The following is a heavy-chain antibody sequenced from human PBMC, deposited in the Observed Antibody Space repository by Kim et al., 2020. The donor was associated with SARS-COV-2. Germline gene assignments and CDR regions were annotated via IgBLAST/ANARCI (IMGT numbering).Heavy chain of an antibody. V-gene: IGHV3-7*01. Sequence: GGSLRLSCTVSGFNFRSYYMAWVRQAPGKGLEWVADISHGGGTTKYLDSVEGRFTISRDDAKNSLYLDMNSLRVEDTAVYYCVRDGFSTNWSLDCWCQGT. CDR1: GFNFRSYY. CDR2: ISHGGGTT. J-gene: IGHJ4*02. CDR3: VRDGFSTNWSLDC. D-gene: IGHD3-3*01.